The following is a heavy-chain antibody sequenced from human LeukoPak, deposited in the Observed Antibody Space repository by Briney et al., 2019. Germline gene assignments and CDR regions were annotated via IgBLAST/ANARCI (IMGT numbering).Heavy chain of an antibody. Sequence: GGSLRLSCAASGFTFSSYSMNWVRQAPGKGLEWVSSISSSSSYIYYADSVKGRFTISRDNAKNSLYQQMNSLRAEDTAVYYCARGPYSSGWYSFFDYWGQGTLVTVSS. CDR3: ARGPYSSGWYSFFDY. CDR1: GFTFSSYS. V-gene: IGHV3-21*01. CDR2: ISSSSSYI. D-gene: IGHD6-19*01. J-gene: IGHJ4*02.